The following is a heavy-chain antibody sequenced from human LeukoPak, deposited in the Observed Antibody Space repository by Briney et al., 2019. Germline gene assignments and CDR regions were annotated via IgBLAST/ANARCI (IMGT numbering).Heavy chain of an antibody. J-gene: IGHJ4*02. CDR1: GFTFSSYW. V-gene: IGHV3-74*01. D-gene: IGHD3-3*01. Sequence: GGSLRLSCAASGFTFSSYWMHWVRQVPGKGLVWVSRIGTDGSRTTYADYVQGRFTISRDNAKNTLYLQMNSLRAEDTAVYYCAKVGFSEMEWLLYSDHWGQGTLVTVSS. CDR2: IGTDGSRT. CDR3: AKVGFSEMEWLLYSDH.